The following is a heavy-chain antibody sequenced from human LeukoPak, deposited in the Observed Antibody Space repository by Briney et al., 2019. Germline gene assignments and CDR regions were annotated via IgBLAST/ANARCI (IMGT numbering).Heavy chain of an antibody. Sequence: SETLSLTCTVSGGSISSYYWSWIRQPPGKGLEWIGYIYYSGSTYYNPSLKSRVTISVDTSKNQFSLKLSSVTAADTAVYYCARSYSNYVGYFDYWGQGTLVTVSS. CDR1: GGSISSYY. D-gene: IGHD4-11*01. CDR2: IYYSGST. V-gene: IGHV4-59*08. J-gene: IGHJ4*02. CDR3: ARSYSNYVGYFDY.